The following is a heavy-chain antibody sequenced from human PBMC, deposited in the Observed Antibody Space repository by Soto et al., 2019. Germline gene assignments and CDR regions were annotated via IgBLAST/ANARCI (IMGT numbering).Heavy chain of an antibody. J-gene: IGHJ4*02. CDR2: ISTYNGNT. CDR1: GYSFTTSG. Sequence: QAQLVQSGAEVKEPGASVKVSCKASGYSFTTSGITWVRQAPGQGLEWMGWISTYNGNTNYAQKLPDRVTLTTDTSPSTAYMELRSLRSDGTAVYYCARRLYGDYDYWGQGTLVTVSS. D-gene: IGHD4-17*01. V-gene: IGHV1-18*01. CDR3: ARRLYGDYDY.